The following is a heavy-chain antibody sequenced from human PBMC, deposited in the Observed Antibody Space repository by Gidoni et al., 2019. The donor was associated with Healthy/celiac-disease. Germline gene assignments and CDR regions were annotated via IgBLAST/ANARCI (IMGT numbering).Heavy chain of an antibody. CDR3: ARASYYYDSSGYEALDY. V-gene: IGHV1-69*04. Sequence: QLVQSGAEVKKPVSSVKVFCNASLATFSSYSTSWVRQAPGQGLEWLGRIIPILGIANYAQKFQGRVTITADKSTSTAYMELSSLRSEDTAVYYCARASYYYDSSGYEALDYWGQGTLVTVSS. CDR2: IIPILGIA. CDR1: LATFSSYS. J-gene: IGHJ4*02. D-gene: IGHD3-22*01.